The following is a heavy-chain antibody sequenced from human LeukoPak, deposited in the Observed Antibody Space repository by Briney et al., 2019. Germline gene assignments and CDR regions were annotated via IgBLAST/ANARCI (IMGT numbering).Heavy chain of an antibody. J-gene: IGHJ5*02. V-gene: IGHV4-59*12. D-gene: IGHD6-13*01. CDR1: GGSISSYY. CDR2: IYYSGST. Sequence: SETLSLTCTDSGGSISSYYWSCIRQPPGKGLEWIGYIYYSGSTNYNPSLKSRVTISVDTSKNQFSLKLSSVTAADTAVYYCARAVTSSSSWYKWVNWFDPWGQGTLVTVSS. CDR3: ARAVTSSSSWYKWVNWFDP.